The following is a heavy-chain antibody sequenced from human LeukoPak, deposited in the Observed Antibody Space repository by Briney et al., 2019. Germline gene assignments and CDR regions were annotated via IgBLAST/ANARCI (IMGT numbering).Heavy chain of an antibody. J-gene: IGHJ4*02. CDR2: ISYDGSNK. D-gene: IGHD3-3*01. Sequence: KSGGSLRLSCAASGFTFSSYAMHWVRQAPGKGLEWVAVISYDGSNKYYADSVKGRFTISRDNSKNTLYLQMNSLRAEDTAVYYCAPIPTRAGSIFGPYYWGQGTLVTVSS. CDR1: GFTFSSYA. V-gene: IGHV3-30-3*01. CDR3: APIPTRAGSIFGPYY.